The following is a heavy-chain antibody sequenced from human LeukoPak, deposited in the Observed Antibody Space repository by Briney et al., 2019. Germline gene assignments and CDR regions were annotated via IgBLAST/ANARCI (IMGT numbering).Heavy chain of an antibody. CDR2: ISVYNGTR. J-gene: IGHJ4*02. V-gene: IGHV1-18*01. CDR1: GYTFTNYG. CDR3: ARARVAEAEFDY. D-gene: IGHD6-19*01. Sequence: ASVKVSCKASGYTFTNYGISWVRQAPGQGLEWMGWISVYNGTRNYAQKLQGRVTMTRDTSTSTVYMELRSLRSDDTAVYYCARARVAEAEFDYWGQGTLVTVSS.